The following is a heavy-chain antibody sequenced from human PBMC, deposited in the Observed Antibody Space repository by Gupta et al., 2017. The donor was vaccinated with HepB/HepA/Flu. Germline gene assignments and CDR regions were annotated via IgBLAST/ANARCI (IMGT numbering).Heavy chain of an antibody. CDR3: TRGIVGPLSRGYHYFQMDV. CDR2: MFSSGDS. Sequence: QVQLQESAPGLVKPSETLSLSCSVSGGSINDYYWTWIRQPAGKGLEWIGRMFSSGDSRYNPSLQSRVTMSLDTSKKQFSLKLNSVTAAETAVYYCTRGIVGPLSRGYHYFQMDVWGKGAAVTVSS. D-gene: IGHD2-15*01. CDR1: GGSINDYY. J-gene: IGHJ6*03. V-gene: IGHV4-4*07.